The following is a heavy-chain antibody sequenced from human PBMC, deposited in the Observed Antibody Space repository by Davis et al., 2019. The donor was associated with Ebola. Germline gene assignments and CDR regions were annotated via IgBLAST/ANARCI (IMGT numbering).Heavy chain of an antibody. CDR1: GFTFSSYG. CDR3: ARQAFMDV. J-gene: IGHJ6*02. CDR2: IWYDGSNK. Sequence: GESLKTPCAASGFTFSSYGMHWVRQAPGKGLEWVAVIWYDGSNKYYADSVKGRFTISRDNSKNTLYLQMNSLRSEDTAVYYCARQAFMDVWGQGTTVTVSS. V-gene: IGHV3-33*01.